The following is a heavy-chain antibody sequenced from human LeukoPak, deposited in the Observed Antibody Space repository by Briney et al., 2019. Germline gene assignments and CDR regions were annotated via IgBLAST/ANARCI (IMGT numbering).Heavy chain of an antibody. Sequence: SETLSLTCTVSGGSISSYYWSWIRQPPGKGLEWIGYIYYSGSTNYNPSLKSRVTISVDTSKNQFSLKVSSVTAADTAVYYCARGSDTAAGLYWGQGTLVTVSS. CDR3: ARGSDTAAGLY. D-gene: IGHD6-13*01. CDR2: IYYSGST. V-gene: IGHV4-59*12. CDR1: GGSISSYY. J-gene: IGHJ4*02.